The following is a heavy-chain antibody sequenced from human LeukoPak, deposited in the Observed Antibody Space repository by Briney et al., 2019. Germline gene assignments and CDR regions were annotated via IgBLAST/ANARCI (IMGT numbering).Heavy chain of an antibody. J-gene: IGHJ6*02. Sequence: SETLSLTCAVYGGSFSGYYWSWIRQPPGKGLEWIGEINHSGSTNYNPSLKSRVTISVDTSKNQFSLQLNSVTPEDTAVYYCARGPQFTYYYGMDVWGQGTTVTVSS. D-gene: IGHD3-16*01. V-gene: IGHV4-34*01. CDR1: GGSFSGYY. CDR2: INHSGST. CDR3: ARGPQFTYYYGMDV.